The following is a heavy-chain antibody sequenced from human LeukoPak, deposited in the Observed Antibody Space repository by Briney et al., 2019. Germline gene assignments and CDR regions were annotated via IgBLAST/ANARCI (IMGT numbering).Heavy chain of an antibody. CDR1: GYSISSGYY. D-gene: IGHD1-26*01. CDR3: APGEGGSYFGLM. Sequence: SETLSLTCTVSGYSISSGYYWGWIRQPPGKGLEWIGSIYHSGSTYYNPSLKSRVTISVDTSKNQFSLKLSSVTAADTAVYYCAPGEGGSYFGLMWGQGTLVTVSS. CDR2: IYHSGST. V-gene: IGHV4-38-2*02. J-gene: IGHJ4*02.